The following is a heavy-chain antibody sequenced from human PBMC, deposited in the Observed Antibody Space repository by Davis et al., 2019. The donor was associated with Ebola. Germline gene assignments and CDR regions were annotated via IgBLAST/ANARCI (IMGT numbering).Heavy chain of an antibody. D-gene: IGHD3-16*01. J-gene: IGHJ6*02. CDR1: GFTFSSYA. V-gene: IGHV3-30-3*02. CDR3: AKRGLPLYYYGMDV. Sequence: PGGSLRLSCAASGFTFSSYAMHWVRQAPGKGLEWVAVISYDGSNKYYADSVKGRFTISGDNSKNTLYLQMNSLRAEDTAVYYCAKRGLPLYYYGMDVWGQGTTVTVSS. CDR2: ISYDGSNK.